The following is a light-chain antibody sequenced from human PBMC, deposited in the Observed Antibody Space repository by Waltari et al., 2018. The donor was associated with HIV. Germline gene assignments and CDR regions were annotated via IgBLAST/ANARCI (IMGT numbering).Light chain of an antibody. CDR3: QAGDSSRGGVV. CDR2: QDS. J-gene: IGLJ2*01. CDR1: KLGDKY. V-gene: IGLV3-1*01. Sequence: SYELTQPPSVSVSPGQTASITCSGDKLGDKYACWYQQKPGQSPVLVIYQDSKRPSGIPERFSGSNSGNTATLTISGTQAMDEADYYCQAGDSSRGGVVFGGGTKLTVL.